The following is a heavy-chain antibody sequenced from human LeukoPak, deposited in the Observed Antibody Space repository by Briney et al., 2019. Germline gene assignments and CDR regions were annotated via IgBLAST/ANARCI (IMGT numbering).Heavy chain of an antibody. CDR1: GSAFSGYT. CDR2: MITNFAST. Sequence: ASVKVSCKASGSAFSGYTITWVRQAPGQGLERVGGMITNFASTNYAQKFQGRVMISADDSTSTAYMQLRSLTSEDTAFYYCALAFSGYDRWFPEPPDQWGQGTLVTVSS. J-gene: IGHJ4*02. V-gene: IGHV1-69*01. D-gene: IGHD5-12*01. CDR3: ALAFSGYDRWFPEPPDQ.